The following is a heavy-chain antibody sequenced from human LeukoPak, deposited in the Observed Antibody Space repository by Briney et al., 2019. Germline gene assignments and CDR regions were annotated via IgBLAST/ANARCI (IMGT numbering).Heavy chain of an antibody. CDR1: GGTFSSYA. CDR2: IIPIFGTA. D-gene: IGHD3-10*01. Sequence: SVKVSCKASGGTFSSYAISWVRQAPGQRLEWMGRIIPIFGTANYAKKFQGRVTITTDESTSTAYMELSSLRSEDTAVYYCARDRITMVRGVIVDWYFDLWGRGNLVTVSS. V-gene: IGHV1-69*05. CDR3: ARDRITMVRGVIVDWYFDL. J-gene: IGHJ2*01.